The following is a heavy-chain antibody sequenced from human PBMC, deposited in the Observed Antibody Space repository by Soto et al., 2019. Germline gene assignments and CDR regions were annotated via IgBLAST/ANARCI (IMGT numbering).Heavy chain of an antibody. CDR3: AREKSIASAGYFDY. Sequence: QVQLVQSGAAVKKPGASVKVSCKASGYIFTSYSISWVRQAPGQGLEWMGWISSYNGNTNYAQKLLGRVTMTTDTSTTTAYMELRSLRSDDTAVDYCAREKSIASAGYFDYWGQGTLVTVSS. J-gene: IGHJ4*02. D-gene: IGHD6-13*01. CDR1: GYIFTSYS. CDR2: ISSYNGNT. V-gene: IGHV1-18*01.